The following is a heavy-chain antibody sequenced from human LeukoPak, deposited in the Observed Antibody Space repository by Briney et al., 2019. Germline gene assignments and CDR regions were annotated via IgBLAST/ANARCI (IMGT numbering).Heavy chain of an antibody. V-gene: IGHV4-59*08. CDR1: GGSISSYY. CDR2: IYYSGST. J-gene: IGHJ4*02. CDR3: ARHKDHYDSSGYYSPSDY. D-gene: IGHD3-22*01. Sequence: NTSETLSLTCTVSGGSISSYYWSWVRQPPGKGLEWIGYIYYSGSTKYNPSLKGRATISVDTSKNQFSLKLSSVTAADTVVYYCARHKDHYDSSGYYSPSDYWGQGTLVTVSS.